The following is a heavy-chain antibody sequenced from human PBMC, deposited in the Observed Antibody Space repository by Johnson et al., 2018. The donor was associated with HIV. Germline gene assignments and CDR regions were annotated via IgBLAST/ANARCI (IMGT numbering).Heavy chain of an antibody. D-gene: IGHD5-24*01. Sequence: VQLVESGGGVVQPGRSLRLSCAASGFTFSTYGMHWVRQAPGKGLEWVSGIGSAGDTYYPGSVKGRFTISRENAKNSLYLQVNSLRAEDTAVYYCARQKNSQGRWLQFDAFDIWGQGTLVTVSS. V-gene: IGHV3-13*01. CDR2: IGSAGDT. CDR1: GFTFSTYG. CDR3: ARQKNSQGRWLQFDAFDI. J-gene: IGHJ3*02.